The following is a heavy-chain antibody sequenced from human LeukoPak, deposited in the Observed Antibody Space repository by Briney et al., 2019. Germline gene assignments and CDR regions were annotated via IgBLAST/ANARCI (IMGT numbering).Heavy chain of an antibody. Sequence: SETLSLTCAVYGGSFSGYYWSWIRQPPGKGLEWIGEINHSGSTNYNPSLKSRVTISVDTSKNQFSLKLSSVTAADTAVYYCARKKDSSGYYWGGVKKNDAFDIWGQGTMVTVSS. CDR2: INHSGST. V-gene: IGHV4-34*01. CDR3: ARKKDSSGYYWGGVKKNDAFDI. CDR1: GGSFSGYY. D-gene: IGHD3-22*01. J-gene: IGHJ3*02.